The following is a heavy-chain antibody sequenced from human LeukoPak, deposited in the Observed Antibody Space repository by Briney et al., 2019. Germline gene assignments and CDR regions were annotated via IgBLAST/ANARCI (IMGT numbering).Heavy chain of an antibody. Sequence: SETLSLTCTVSGGSISSGDYYWSWIRQPPGKGLEWIGYIYYSGSTNYNPSLKSRVTISVDTSKNQFSLKLSSVTAADTAVYYCARTLYDFSAYYYYGMDVWGQGTTVTVSS. D-gene: IGHD3-3*01. CDR2: IYYSGST. CDR1: GGSISSGDYY. CDR3: ARTLYDFSAYYYYGMDV. V-gene: IGHV4-61*08. J-gene: IGHJ6*02.